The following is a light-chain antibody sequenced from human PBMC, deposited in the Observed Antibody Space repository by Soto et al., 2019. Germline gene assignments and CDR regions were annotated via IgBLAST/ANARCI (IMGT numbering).Light chain of an antibody. CDR3: QVWDSSSDHVV. CDR1: NLGSKS. Sequence: SYELTQPPSVSVAPGKTARITCGGNNLGSKSGHWYQQKPGQAPVLVIYYDSDRPSGIPERFSGSNSGNTATLTISRVEAGDEADYYCQVWDSSSDHVVFGGGTKLTVL. J-gene: IGLJ2*01. V-gene: IGLV3-21*04. CDR2: YDS.